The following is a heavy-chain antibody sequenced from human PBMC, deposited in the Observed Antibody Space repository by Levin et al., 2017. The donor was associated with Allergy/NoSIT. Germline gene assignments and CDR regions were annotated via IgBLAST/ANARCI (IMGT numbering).Heavy chain of an antibody. Sequence: PGGSLRLSCAASGFTFSSYCMNWVRQGPGKGLEWVSYISSSSSTIYYADSVKGRFTISRDNAKNSLYLQMNSLRAEDTAVYYCARALYNWNDPLDDTIDYWGQGTLVTVSS. V-gene: IGHV3-48*01. CDR3: ARALYNWNDPLDDTIDY. CDR1: GFTFSSYC. CDR2: ISSSSSTI. D-gene: IGHD1-1*01. J-gene: IGHJ4*02.